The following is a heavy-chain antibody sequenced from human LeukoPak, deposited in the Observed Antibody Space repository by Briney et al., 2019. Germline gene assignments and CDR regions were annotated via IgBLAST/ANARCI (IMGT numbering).Heavy chain of an antibody. CDR2: IIPNFGTA. J-gene: IGHJ3*02. Sequence: SVKVSCKASGGTFSSYAISWVRHAPGQGLEREGGIIPNFGTANYAQKFQGRVTITADESTSTAYMELSSLRSEDTAVYYCASKQPGGSSTIFGVTHAFDIWGQGTMVTVSS. CDR3: ASKQPGGSSTIFGVTHAFDI. V-gene: IGHV1-69*13. D-gene: IGHD3-3*01. CDR1: GGTFSSYA.